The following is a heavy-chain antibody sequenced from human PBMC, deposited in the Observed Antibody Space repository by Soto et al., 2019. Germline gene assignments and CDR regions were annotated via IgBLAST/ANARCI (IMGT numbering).Heavy chain of an antibody. J-gene: IGHJ5*02. Sequence: SETLSLTCAVYGGSFSGYYWTWIRQPPGTGLEWIGEINHSGSTNYNPSLKSRVTISVDPYKNQFSLNLNSVTAADTAMYYCARQGSYDSSGYHFSDNWFEPWGQGTLVTVSS. CDR3: ARQGSYDSSGYHFSDNWFEP. CDR2: INHSGST. CDR1: GGSFSGYY. D-gene: IGHD3-22*01. V-gene: IGHV4-34*01.